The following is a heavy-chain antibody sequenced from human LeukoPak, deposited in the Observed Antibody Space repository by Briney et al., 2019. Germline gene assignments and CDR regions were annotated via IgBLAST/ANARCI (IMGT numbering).Heavy chain of an antibody. Sequence: XSVKVSCKASGSTFSSSYMHWVRQAPGQGLEWMGTINPSGESTSYAQKFQGRVTMTRDTSTSTVYMELSSLKSEDTAVYYCASDSSSWYLGYGLDVWGQGTTVTVSS. D-gene: IGHD6-13*01. CDR1: GSTFSSSY. CDR3: ASDSSSWYLGYGLDV. CDR2: INPSGEST. V-gene: IGHV1-46*01. J-gene: IGHJ6*02.